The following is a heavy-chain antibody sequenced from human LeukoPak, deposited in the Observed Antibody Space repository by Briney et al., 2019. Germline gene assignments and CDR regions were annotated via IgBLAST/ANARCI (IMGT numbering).Heavy chain of an antibody. CDR1: GGSMSGYY. D-gene: IGHD6-19*01. J-gene: IGHJ4*02. V-gene: IGHV4-59*01. CDR2: IFYSGST. CDR3: ASGIMDSSGWYYFDY. Sequence: NASETLSLTCTVSGGSMSGYYWSWIRQPPGRGLEWIGYIFYSGSTNYNPSLKSRVTISVDTSKNQFSLKLSSVTAADTAVYYCASGIMDSSGWYYFDYRGQGTLVTVSS.